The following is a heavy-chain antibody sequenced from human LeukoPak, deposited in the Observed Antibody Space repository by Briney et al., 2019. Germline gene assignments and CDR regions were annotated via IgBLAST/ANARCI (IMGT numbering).Heavy chain of an antibody. CDR1: GFTFDDYA. D-gene: IGHD3-3*01. V-gene: IGHV3-9*03. CDR3: AKDGTIFGVVNAFDI. Sequence: SRSLRLSCAASGFTFDDYAMHWVRQAPVKGLEWVSGISWNSGSIGYADSVKGRFTISRDNAKNSLYLQMNSLRAEDMALYYCAKDGTIFGVVNAFDIWGQGTMVTVSS. J-gene: IGHJ3*02. CDR2: ISWNSGSI.